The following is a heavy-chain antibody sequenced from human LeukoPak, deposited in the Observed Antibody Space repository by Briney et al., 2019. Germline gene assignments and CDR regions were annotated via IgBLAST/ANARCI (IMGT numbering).Heavy chain of an antibody. CDR3: ARTREQWQVLDY. Sequence: GGSLRLSCAASGFTFSSYWMNWVRQAPGKGLEWVAVISHEGSYQNYADSVKGRFTISRDNSKNMVFLQMNSLNAEDTAVYYCARTREQWQVLDYWGQGTLVTVSS. CDR2: ISHEGSYQ. V-gene: IGHV3-30*03. CDR1: GFTFSSYW. D-gene: IGHD6-19*01. J-gene: IGHJ4*02.